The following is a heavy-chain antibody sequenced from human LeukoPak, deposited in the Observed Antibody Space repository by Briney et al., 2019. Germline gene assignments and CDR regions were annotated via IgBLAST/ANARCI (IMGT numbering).Heavy chain of an antibody. CDR3: AKVLSGSQDY. CDR2: IGGGGEST. D-gene: IGHD1-26*01. V-gene: IGHV3-23*01. Sequence: GGSLRLSCAASGFTFSSYAMSWVRQAPGKGLEWVSTIGGGGESTYYADSVKGRFTISRNNSKNTVYLQMNSLRAEDTAVYYCAKVLSGSQDYWGQGTLVTVFS. J-gene: IGHJ4*02. CDR1: GFTFSSYA.